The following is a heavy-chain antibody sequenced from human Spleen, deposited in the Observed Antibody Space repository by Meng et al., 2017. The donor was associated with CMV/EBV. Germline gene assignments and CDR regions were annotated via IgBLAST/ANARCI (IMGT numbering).Heavy chain of an antibody. CDR2: IKQDGSAK. Sequence: GESLKISFAASGFIFGNYWMSWVRQAPGKGLEWVANIKQDGSAKDYVDSVKGRFTISRDDAKNSMDLQMNSLRAEDTAVYYCARALVAGRYNYNYHGIDVWGQGTTVTVSS. CDR3: ARALVAGRYNYNYHGIDV. J-gene: IGHJ6*02. CDR1: GFIFGNYW. D-gene: IGHD1-7*01. V-gene: IGHV3-7*01.